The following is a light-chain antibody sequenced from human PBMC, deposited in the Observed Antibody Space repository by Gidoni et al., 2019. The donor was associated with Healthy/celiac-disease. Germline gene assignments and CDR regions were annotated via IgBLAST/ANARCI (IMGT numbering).Light chain of an antibody. V-gene: IGKV3-20*01. CDR1: QSVSSSY. Sequence: EIVLTQSPGTLSLSPGERATLSCRASQSVSSSYLAWYQQKPGQAPRLLIYGASSRATGIPDRFSGSGSGTDFTLTISRLEPEDFAVYYCQQYDSSPTFXXXTKVEIK. CDR2: GAS. CDR3: QQYDSSPT. J-gene: IGKJ1*01.